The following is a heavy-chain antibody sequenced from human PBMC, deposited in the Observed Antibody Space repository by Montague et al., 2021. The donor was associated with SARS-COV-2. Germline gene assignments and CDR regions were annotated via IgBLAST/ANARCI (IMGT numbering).Heavy chain of an antibody. Sequence: SETLSLTCNVSGDSVASNNYYWDWLRQPPGRGLEWIASVFHTGKAFYNPSLKSRSSISVDTATNQVSLKLTSVSGADTALYFCARNLPPATIFTVVTHFDFWGHGTRVTVS. CDR3: ARNLPPATIFTVVTHFDF. CDR1: GDSVASNNYY. V-gene: IGHV4-39*01. CDR2: VFHTGKA. J-gene: IGHJ4*01. D-gene: IGHD4-11*01.